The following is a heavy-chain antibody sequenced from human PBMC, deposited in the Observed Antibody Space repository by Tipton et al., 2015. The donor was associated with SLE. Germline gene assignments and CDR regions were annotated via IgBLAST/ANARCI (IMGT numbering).Heavy chain of an antibody. Sequence: TLSLTCTVSGGSINNSYYYWAWIRQPPGKGLEWIGSIYYSGSTFNNPSLKSRVTISEDTPKNQFSLKLTSVTAADTAVYYCVRDKRYFDSPVKYWGQGILVTVSS. D-gene: IGHD3-9*01. CDR3: VRDKRYFDSPVKY. J-gene: IGHJ4*02. CDR2: IYYSGST. V-gene: IGHV4-39*07. CDR1: GGSINNSYYY.